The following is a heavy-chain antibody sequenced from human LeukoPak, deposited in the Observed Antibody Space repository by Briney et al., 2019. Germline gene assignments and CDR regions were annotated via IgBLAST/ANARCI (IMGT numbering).Heavy chain of an antibody. D-gene: IGHD3-10*01. Sequence: GGSLRLSCGASGFTFSDYYMSWVRQAPGKGLEWVGFIRSKAYGVTTEHAASVKGRFTISRDDSKSIAYLQMNSLKTEDTAVYYCSRADYYGSGSPISLDVWGKGTTVTVSS. CDR3: SRADYYGSGSPISLDV. CDR2: IRSKAYGVTT. CDR1: GFTFSDYY. J-gene: IGHJ6*04. V-gene: IGHV3-49*04.